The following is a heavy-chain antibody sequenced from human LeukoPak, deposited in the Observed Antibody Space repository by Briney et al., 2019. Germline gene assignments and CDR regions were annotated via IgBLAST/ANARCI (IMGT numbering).Heavy chain of an antibody. V-gene: IGHV3-23*01. CDR1: GFTFSSHG. Sequence: GGSLRLSCAASGFTFSSHGMNWVRQAPGKGLERVSGISPNGVITYYADSVKGRFTISRDNSKNTLYLQMNSLKAEDAALYYCAKSSNEWELNSFDYWGQGTLVPVSS. CDR2: ISPNGVIT. CDR3: AKSSNEWELNSFDY. D-gene: IGHD1-26*01. J-gene: IGHJ4*02.